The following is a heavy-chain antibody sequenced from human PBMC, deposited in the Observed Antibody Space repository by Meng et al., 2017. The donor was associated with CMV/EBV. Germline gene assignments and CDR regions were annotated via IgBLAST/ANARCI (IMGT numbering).Heavy chain of an antibody. CDR2: IYWDDDK. CDR3: ARIAAAGRFDY. D-gene: IGHD6-13*01. J-gene: IGHJ4*02. CDR1: GFSLSTSGVG. Sequence: QMSLKESCTTLVKPIQTLTLTCNFSGFSLSTSGVGVGWIRQPPGKALEWPALIYWDDDKCYSPSLKSRLTITKDTSKNQVVLTMTNMDPVDTATYYCARIAAAGRFDYWGQGTLVTASS. V-gene: IGHV2-5*02.